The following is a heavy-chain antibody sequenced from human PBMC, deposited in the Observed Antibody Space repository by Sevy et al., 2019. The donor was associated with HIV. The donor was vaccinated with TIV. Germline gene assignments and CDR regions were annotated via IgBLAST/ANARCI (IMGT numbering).Heavy chain of an antibody. Sequence: SETLSLTCSVSGGSISSYFCTWVRQSPAKGLEWIVNIYFTGNTDYSPSLKSRVTLSLDTSKSQFSLTLKSVTAADTAIYFCARDSTTRPGVLDYWGQGTLVTVSS. V-gene: IGHV4-59*01. D-gene: IGHD1-1*01. CDR2: IYFTGNT. CDR3: ARDSTTRPGVLDY. CDR1: GGSISSYF. J-gene: IGHJ4*02.